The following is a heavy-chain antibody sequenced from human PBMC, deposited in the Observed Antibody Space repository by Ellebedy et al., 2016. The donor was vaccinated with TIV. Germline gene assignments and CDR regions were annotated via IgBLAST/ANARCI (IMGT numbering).Heavy chain of an antibody. D-gene: IGHD5-24*01. V-gene: IGHV1-46*01. CDR2: INPSGGST. Sequence: ASVKVSCXASGYTFTSYYMHWVRQAPGQGLEWMGIINPSGGSTSYAQKFQGRVTMTRDTSTSTVYMELSSLRSEDTAVYYCARVGDGYNFPYYFDYWGQGTLVTVSS. CDR3: ARVGDGYNFPYYFDY. J-gene: IGHJ4*02. CDR1: GYTFTSYY.